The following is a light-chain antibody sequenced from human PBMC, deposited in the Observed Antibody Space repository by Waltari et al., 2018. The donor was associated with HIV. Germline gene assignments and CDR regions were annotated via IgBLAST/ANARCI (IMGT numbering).Light chain of an antibody. CDR1: QSISTF. Sequence: DIQMTQFPSSLSASVGDTITITCRASQSISTFLIWYQQIPGKAPKLLIYETSTLQGDVPSRFSGSGSGTDFTLTVSSLQPEDFATYYCQQSFRAPYTFGQGTKLEIK. V-gene: IGKV1-39*01. J-gene: IGKJ2*01. CDR2: ETS. CDR3: QQSFRAPYT.